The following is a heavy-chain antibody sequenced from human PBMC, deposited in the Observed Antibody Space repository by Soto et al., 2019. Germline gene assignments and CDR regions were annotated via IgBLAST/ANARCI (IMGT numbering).Heavy chain of an antibody. D-gene: IGHD3-3*01. V-gene: IGHV3-23*01. CDR2: ISGSGGST. J-gene: IGHJ6*03. Sequence: GGSLRLSCAASGFTFSSDAMSWVRQAPGKGLEWVSAISGSGGSTYYADSVKGRFTISRDNSKNTLYLQMNSLRAEDTAVYYCARGGFFGVVRDYYYYMDVWGKGTTVTVSS. CDR1: GFTFSSDA. CDR3: ARGGFFGVVRDYYYYMDV.